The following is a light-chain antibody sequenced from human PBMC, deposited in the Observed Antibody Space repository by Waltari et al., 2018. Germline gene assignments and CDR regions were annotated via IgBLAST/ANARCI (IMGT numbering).Light chain of an antibody. CDR3: QVWDSSSDPPHV. V-gene: IGLV3-21*04. CDR1: ISSKS. J-gene: IGLJ1*01. CDR2: YET. Sequence: SYVVTQPPSVSVARGETGRVSFGGNISSKSLHWYQQKPVQAPVLVIYYETVRPSGIPDRFSGSSSGDTATLTISRVEAGDEADYYCQVWDSSSDPPHVFGTGTKVTV.